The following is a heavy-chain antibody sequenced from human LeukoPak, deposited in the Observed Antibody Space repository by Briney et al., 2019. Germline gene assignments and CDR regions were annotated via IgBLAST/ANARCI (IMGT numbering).Heavy chain of an antibody. CDR3: ARVYCSGGSCYDY. CDR1: GYTFTSYD. Sequence: GASVKVSCKASGYTFTSYDINWVRQATGQGLEWMGWMNPNSGNTGYAQRFQGRVTITRNTSISTAYMELSSLRSEDRAVYYCARVYCSGGSCYDYWGQGTLVTVSS. J-gene: IGHJ4*02. D-gene: IGHD2-15*01. V-gene: IGHV1-8*03. CDR2: MNPNSGNT.